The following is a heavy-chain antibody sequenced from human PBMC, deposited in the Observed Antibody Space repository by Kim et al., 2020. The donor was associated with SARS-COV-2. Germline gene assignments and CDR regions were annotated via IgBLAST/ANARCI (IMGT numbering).Heavy chain of an antibody. V-gene: IGHV3-48*03. Sequence: GGSLRLSCAASGFTFSSYEMNWVRQAPGKGLEWVSYISSSGSTIYYADSVKGRFTISRDNAKNSLYLQMNSLRAEDTAVYYCARDPRYGGLSGAFDIWGQGTMVTVSS. D-gene: IGHD2-15*01. CDR1: GFTFSSYE. CDR2: ISSSGSTI. CDR3: ARDPRYGGLSGAFDI. J-gene: IGHJ3*02.